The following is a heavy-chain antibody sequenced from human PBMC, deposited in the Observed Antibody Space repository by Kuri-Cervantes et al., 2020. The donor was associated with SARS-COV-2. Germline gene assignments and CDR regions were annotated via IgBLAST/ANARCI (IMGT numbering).Heavy chain of an antibody. CDR1: GYTFTSYG. CDR2: ISAYNGNT. CDR3: ARDHTYYYDSSGLGDAFDI. Sequence: ASVKVSCKASGYTFTSYGVSWVRQAPGQGLEWMGWISAYNGNTNYAQKLQGRVTMTTDTSTSTVYMELSSLRSEDTAVYYCARDHTYYYDSSGLGDAFDIWGQGTMVTVSS. D-gene: IGHD3-22*01. V-gene: IGHV1-18*04. J-gene: IGHJ3*02.